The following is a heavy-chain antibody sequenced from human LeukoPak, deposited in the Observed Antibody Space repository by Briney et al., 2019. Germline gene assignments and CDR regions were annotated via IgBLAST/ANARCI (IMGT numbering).Heavy chain of an antibody. Sequence: SETLSLTCTVSGGSISSYYWSWIRQPLGKGLEWIGYNYYSGSTNYNPSLKSRVTISVDTSKNQFSLKLSSVTAADTAVYYCARGGLDILTGYYCNYWGQGTLVTVSS. V-gene: IGHV4-59*01. CDR1: GGSISSYY. CDR2: NYYSGST. J-gene: IGHJ4*02. D-gene: IGHD3-9*01. CDR3: ARGGLDILTGYYCNY.